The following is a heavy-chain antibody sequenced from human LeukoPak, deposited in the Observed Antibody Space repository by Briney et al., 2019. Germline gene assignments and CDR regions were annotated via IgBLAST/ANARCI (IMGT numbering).Heavy chain of an antibody. J-gene: IGHJ4*02. CDR1: GSTVSGVT. CDR3: ARINWGHPMYFLPL. Sequence: GGCLSPALSSSGSTVSGVTMRWGRQAPGKGLEWVSIIYSGGSTYYADSVKGRFTISRDNSKNTLYLQMNSLRAEDTAVYYCARINWGHPMYFLPLGAQGTLVTVSS. D-gene: IGHD7-27*01. V-gene: IGHV3-66*01. CDR2: IYSGGST.